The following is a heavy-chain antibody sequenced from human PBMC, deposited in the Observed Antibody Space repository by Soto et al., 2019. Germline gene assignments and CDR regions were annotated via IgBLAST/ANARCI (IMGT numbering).Heavy chain of an antibody. CDR2: IYHSGSA. V-gene: IGHV4-4*02. CDR3: ARGLITGSHYSGGWYYFDS. J-gene: IGHJ4*02. CDR1: SGSIGSSIW. Sequence: SYTMGLTCAVCSGSIGSSIWCGWVRQPPGKGLEWIGEIYHSGSAYYNPSLKSRVTISLHTSNSQFSLELSSVTAADTAVYYCARGLITGSHYSGGWYYFDSWGQGTQVTVSS. D-gene: IGHD6-19*01.